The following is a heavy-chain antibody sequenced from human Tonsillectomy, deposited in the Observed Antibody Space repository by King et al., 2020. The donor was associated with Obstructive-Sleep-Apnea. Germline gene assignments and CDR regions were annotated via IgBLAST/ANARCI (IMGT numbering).Heavy chain of an antibody. CDR2: IRSKAYGGTT. CDR1: GFTFGDYA. J-gene: IGHJ3*02. V-gene: IGHV3-49*03. Sequence: QLVQSGGGLVQPGRSLRLSCTASGFTFGDYAMSWFRQAPGKGLEWVGFIRSKAYGGTTEYAASVKGRFTISRDDSKSIAYLQMNSLKTEDTAVYYCTRGWGTYYDSSGSDAFDIWGQGTMVTVSS. D-gene: IGHD3-22*01. CDR3: TRGWGTYYDSSGSDAFDI.